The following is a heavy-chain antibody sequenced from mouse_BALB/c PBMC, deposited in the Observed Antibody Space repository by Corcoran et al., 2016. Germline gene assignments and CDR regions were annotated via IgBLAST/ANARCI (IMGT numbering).Heavy chain of an antibody. CDR1: GFNIKDTY. Sequence: EVQLQQSGAELVKPGASVKLSCTASGFNIKDTYMHWVKQRPEQGLEWIGRIDPANGNTKYDPKFQGKATITADTSSNTAYLQLSSLTSEDTAVYYCARYDSSGDVIYWGQGTTLTVSS. CDR2: IDPANGNT. CDR3: ARYDSSGDVIY. V-gene: IGHV14-3*02. J-gene: IGHJ2*01. D-gene: IGHD3-2*01.